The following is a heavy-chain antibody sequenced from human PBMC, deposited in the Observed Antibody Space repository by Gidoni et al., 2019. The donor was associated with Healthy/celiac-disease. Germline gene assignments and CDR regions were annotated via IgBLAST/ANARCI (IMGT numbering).Heavy chain of an antibody. CDR1: GFTFGSYE. J-gene: IGHJ4*02. V-gene: IGHV3-48*03. CDR3: ASGALDTAMVPFDY. D-gene: IGHD5-18*01. Sequence: EVQLVESGGGLVQPGGSLRLSCAASGFTFGSYEMNWVRQAPGKGLEWFSYISSSGSTIYYADSVKGRFPISRDNAKNSLYLQMNSLRAEDTAVYYCASGALDTAMVPFDYWGQGTLVTVSS. CDR2: ISSSGSTI.